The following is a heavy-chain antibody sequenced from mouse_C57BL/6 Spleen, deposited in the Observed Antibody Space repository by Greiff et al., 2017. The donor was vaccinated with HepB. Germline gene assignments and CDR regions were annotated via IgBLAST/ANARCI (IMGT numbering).Heavy chain of an antibody. Sequence: EVKLMESGGGLVKPGGSLKLSCAASGFTFSDYGMHWVRQAPEKGLEWVAYISSGSSTIYYADTVKGRFTISRDNAKNTLFLQMTSLRSEDTAMYYCARYLYYYGSSSDFDYWGQGTTLTVSS. J-gene: IGHJ2*01. D-gene: IGHD1-1*01. CDR2: ISSGSSTI. CDR3: ARYLYYYGSSSDFDY. V-gene: IGHV5-17*01. CDR1: GFTFSDYG.